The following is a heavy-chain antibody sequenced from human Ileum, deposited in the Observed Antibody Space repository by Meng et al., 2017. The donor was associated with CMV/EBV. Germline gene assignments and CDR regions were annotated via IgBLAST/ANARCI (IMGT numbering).Heavy chain of an antibody. D-gene: IGHD6-19*01. CDR2: IKQDGSEK. V-gene: IGHV3-7*01. Sequence: GGSLRLSCAASGLSFSSFWMSWVRQAPGKGLEWVANIKQDGSEKYYVDSVKGRFTISRDNAKNSVYLQMNSLRAEDTALYYCARCNTAVPGGDYWGQGTLVTVSS. CDR3: ARCNTAVPGGDY. CDR1: GLSFSSFW. J-gene: IGHJ4*02.